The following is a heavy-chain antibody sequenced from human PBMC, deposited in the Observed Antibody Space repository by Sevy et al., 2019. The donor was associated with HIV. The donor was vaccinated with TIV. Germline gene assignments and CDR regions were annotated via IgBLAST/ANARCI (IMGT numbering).Heavy chain of an antibody. CDR2: FYTSGGT. D-gene: IGHD2-2*01. CDR3: ARESGDCSSTSCYEGVFDY. V-gene: IGHV4-61*02. Sequence: SETLSLTCTVSGGSISSGNYYWSWIRQPAGKGLEWIGRFYTSGGTNYNPSLKSRVTLSVDTSKNQFSLKLSSVTAADTAVYYCARESGDCSSTSCYEGVFDYWGQGTLVTVSS. J-gene: IGHJ4*02. CDR1: GGSISSGNYY.